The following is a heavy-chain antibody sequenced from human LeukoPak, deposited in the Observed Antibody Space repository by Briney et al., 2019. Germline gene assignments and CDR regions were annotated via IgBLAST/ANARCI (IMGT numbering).Heavy chain of an antibody. D-gene: IGHD5-18*01. CDR2: IYSGGST. V-gene: IGHV3-53*05. CDR3: ARGSLSKIQLWFRLDY. CDR1: GFTVSTYY. Sequence: GGSLRLSCAASGFTVSTYYMSWVRQAPGKGLEWVSVIYSGGSTYYSDSVKGRFTISRDNSKNTLYLQMNSLRAEDTAVYYCARGSLSKIQLWFRLDYWGQGTLVTVSS. J-gene: IGHJ4*02.